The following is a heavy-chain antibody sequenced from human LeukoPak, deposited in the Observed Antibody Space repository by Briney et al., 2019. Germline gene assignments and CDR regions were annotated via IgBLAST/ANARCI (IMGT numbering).Heavy chain of an antibody. V-gene: IGHV3-66*01. J-gene: IGHJ4*02. CDR2: IYSGGST. D-gene: IGHD5-18*01. CDR3: ARDRGGYSYGPFSY. CDR1: GFTVSSNY. Sequence: GGSLGLSCAASGFTVSSNYMSWVRQAPGKGLEWVSVIYSGGSTYYADSVKGRFTISRDNSKNTLYLQMNSLRAEDTAVYYCARDRGGYSYGPFSYWGQGTLVTVSS.